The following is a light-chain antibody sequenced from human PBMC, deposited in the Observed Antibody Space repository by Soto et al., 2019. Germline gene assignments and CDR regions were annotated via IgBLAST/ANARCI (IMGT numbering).Light chain of an antibody. V-gene: IGLV2-14*01. Sequence: QSALTQPASVSGSPGQSITISCTGTSSDNGSNNYVSWFQQRPGKAPTLIIYEVSNRPSGVSTHFSGSKSGNTASLTISGLLPEDEAEYYCSSYTTTTRLFGGGTKVTVL. CDR1: SSDNGSNNY. CDR3: SSYTTTTRL. CDR2: EVS. J-gene: IGLJ3*02.